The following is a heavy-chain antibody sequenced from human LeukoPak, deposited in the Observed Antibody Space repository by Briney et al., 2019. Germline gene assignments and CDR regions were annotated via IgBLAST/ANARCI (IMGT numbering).Heavy chain of an antibody. CDR1: GYTFTSYD. Sequence: GASVKVSCKASGYTFTSYDINWVRQATGQGLEWMGWMNPNSGNTGYAQKFQGRVTMTRNTSISTAYMELSSLRSEDTAMYYYARGGGVVVAAHDAFDIWGQGTMVTVSS. CDR2: MNPNSGNT. V-gene: IGHV1-8*01. D-gene: IGHD2-15*01. J-gene: IGHJ3*02. CDR3: ARGGGVVVAAHDAFDI.